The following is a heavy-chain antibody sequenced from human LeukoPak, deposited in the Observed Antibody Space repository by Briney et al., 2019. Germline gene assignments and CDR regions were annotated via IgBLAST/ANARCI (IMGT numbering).Heavy chain of an antibody. CDR2: IKQDGSEK. CDR3: ARGSSSRLY. V-gene: IGHV3-7*03. Sequence: PGGSLRLSCAASGFTFSTYWMSWVRQAPGKGLDWVANIKQDGSEKYYVDSVKGRFTISRDNTKNSLYLQMNSPRAEDTAVYYCARGSSSRLYWGQGTLVTVSS. D-gene: IGHD2-2*01. CDR1: GFTFSTYW. J-gene: IGHJ4*02.